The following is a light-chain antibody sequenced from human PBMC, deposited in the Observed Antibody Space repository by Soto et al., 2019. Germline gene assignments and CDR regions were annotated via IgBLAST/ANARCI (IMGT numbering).Light chain of an antibody. CDR3: QSYDSSLSGSV. CDR2: ANH. V-gene: IGLV1-40*01. Sequence: QLVLTQPPSVSGAPGQRVTISCTGSSSNIGAGYDVHWYQQLPGTAPKLLIYANHNRPSGVPDRFSGSKSGTSASLAITGLQAEDEADYYCQSYDSSLSGSVFGGGTKLTVL. J-gene: IGLJ2*01. CDR1: SSNIGAGYD.